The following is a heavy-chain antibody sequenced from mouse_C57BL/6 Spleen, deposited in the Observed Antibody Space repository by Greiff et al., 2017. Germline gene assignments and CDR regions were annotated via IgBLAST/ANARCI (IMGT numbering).Heavy chain of an antibody. J-gene: IGHJ3*01. CDR1: GYAFSSYW. CDR2: IYPGDGDT. Sequence: VQLQQSGAELVKPGASVKISCKASGYAFSSYWMNWVKQRPGTGLEWIGQIYPGDGDTNYNGKFKGKATLTADKSSSTAYMQLSSLTSEDAAVYFCARRDVGRGCAYWGQGTLVTVSA. CDR3: ARRDVGRGCAY. D-gene: IGHD4-1*01. V-gene: IGHV1-80*01.